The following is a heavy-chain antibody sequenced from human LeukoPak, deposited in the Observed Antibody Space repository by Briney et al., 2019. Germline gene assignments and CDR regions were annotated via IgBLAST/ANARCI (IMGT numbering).Heavy chain of an antibody. CDR3: AKAAGGTYYRVFDY. J-gene: IGHJ4*02. Sequence: GGSLRLSCAASGFTFSSFAMNWVRQAPGKGLEWVSGITDSGDNTYYADSVKGRFTISRDNSNNMVYLQMNSLRAEDMAKHYCAKAAGGTYYRVFDYWGQGILVTVSS. V-gene: IGHV3-23*01. CDR1: GFTFSSFA. CDR2: ITDSGDNT. D-gene: IGHD1-26*01.